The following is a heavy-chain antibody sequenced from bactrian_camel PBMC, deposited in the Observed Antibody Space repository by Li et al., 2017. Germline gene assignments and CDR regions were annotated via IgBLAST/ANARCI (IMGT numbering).Heavy chain of an antibody. CDR2: CDNDGRI. J-gene: IGHJ4*01. Sequence: HVQLVESGGGSVPAGGSLNLSCVASGHTHWTYTMAWFRQAPGKEREGVASCDNDGRILYGDSVKGRFTVTKGGAKNTLALQMNDLKLEDTAMYYCARRGVCTEYSWWKDEYTTYGQGTQVTVS. V-gene: IGHV3S55*01. CDR1: GHTHWTYT. D-gene: IGHD7*01.